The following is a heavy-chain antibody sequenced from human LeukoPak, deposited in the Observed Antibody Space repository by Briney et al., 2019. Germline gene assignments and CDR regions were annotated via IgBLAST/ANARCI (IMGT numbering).Heavy chain of an antibody. J-gene: IGHJ4*02. CDR1: GFTFSSYA. V-gene: IGHV3-30*04. CDR3: ARGLVNYDFWSGSKD. D-gene: IGHD3-3*01. CDR2: ISYDGSNK. Sequence: GRSLRLSCAASGFTFSSYAMHWVRQAPGKGLEWVAVISYDGSNKYYADSVKGRFTISRDNSKNTLYLQMNSLRAEDTAVYYCARGLVNYDFWSGSKDWGQGTLVTVSS.